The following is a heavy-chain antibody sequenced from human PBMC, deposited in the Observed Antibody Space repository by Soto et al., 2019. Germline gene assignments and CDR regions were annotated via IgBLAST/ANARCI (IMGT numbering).Heavy chain of an antibody. Sequence: QVQLLQSGAEVKKPGASVKVSCKASGYSFTNYYLHWVRQAPGQGLEWMGIINPSSGGTTNAQKFRDRVTMTRDTPTSTVYMELSSLRSEDTAIYFCARSGGGVIDYWGQGTLVTVSS. J-gene: IGHJ4*02. CDR1: GYSFTNYY. D-gene: IGHD2-8*02. V-gene: IGHV1-46*01. CDR3: ARSGGGVIDY. CDR2: INPSSGGT.